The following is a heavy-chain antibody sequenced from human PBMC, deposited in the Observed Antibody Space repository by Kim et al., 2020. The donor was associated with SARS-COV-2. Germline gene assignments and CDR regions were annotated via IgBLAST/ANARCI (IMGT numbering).Heavy chain of an antibody. CDR1: GFTFDDYA. Sequence: GGSLRLSCAASGFTFDDYAMHWVRQAPGKGLEWVSGISWNSGSIGYADSVKGRFTISRDNAKNSLYLQMNSLRAEDTALYYCAKRGGLGMVRGVIIGDA. CDR2: ISWNSGSI. J-gene: IGHJ3*01. V-gene: IGHV3-9*01. D-gene: IGHD3-10*01. CDR3: AKRGGLGMVRGVIIGDA.